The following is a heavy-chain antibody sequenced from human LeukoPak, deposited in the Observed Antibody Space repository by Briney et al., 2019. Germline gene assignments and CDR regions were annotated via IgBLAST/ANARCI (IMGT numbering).Heavy chain of an antibody. D-gene: IGHD6-13*01. CDR3: AVGYSSSYFDY. J-gene: IGHJ4*02. V-gene: IGHV5-51*01. CDR1: GYSFTSYW. Sequence: GESLQISCKGSGYSFTSYWIGWARPMPGKGLEWMGIIYPGDSDTRYSPSFQGQVTISADKSISTAYLQWSSLKASDTAMYYCAVGYSSSYFDYWGQGTLVTVSS. CDR2: IYPGDSDT.